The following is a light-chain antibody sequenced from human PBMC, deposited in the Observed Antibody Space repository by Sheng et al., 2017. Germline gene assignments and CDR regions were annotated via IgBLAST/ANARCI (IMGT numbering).Light chain of an antibody. J-gene: IGLJ3*02. CDR3: AAWDDSLSGWV. CDR2: EVF. CDR1: SSDVGGYNF. V-gene: IGLV2-8*01. Sequence: QSALTQPPSASGSPGQSVAISCTGTSSDVGGYNFVSWYQQHPGKAPKLMIYEVFKRPSGVPDRFSGSKSGTSASLAISGLRSDDEADYYCAAWDDSLSGWVFGGGTKLTVL.